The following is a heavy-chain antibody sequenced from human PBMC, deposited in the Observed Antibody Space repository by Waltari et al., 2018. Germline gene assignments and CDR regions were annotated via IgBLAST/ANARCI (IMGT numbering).Heavy chain of an antibody. V-gene: IGHV1-8*01. D-gene: IGHD3-22*01. CDR1: GYTFTSYD. Sequence: QVQLVQSGAEVKKPGASVKVSCKASGYTFTSYDINWVRQATGPGLEWMGWMNPNSGNTGYAQKFQGRVTMTRNTSISTAYMELSSLRSEDTAVYYCARGGRITMIVVVIAEAFDIWGQGTMVTVSS. J-gene: IGHJ3*02. CDR3: ARGGRITMIVVVIAEAFDI. CDR2: MNPNSGNT.